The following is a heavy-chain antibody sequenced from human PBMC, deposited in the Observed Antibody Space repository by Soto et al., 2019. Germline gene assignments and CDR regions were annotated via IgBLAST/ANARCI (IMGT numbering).Heavy chain of an antibody. CDR3: AKCGASTTCIPTGFDP. CDR1: GFTFSNYA. Sequence: GGSLRLSCAVSGFTFSNYAMAWVRQAPGKKPEHVPSITDNGVRTKYAHSVKARLTISRDNSKNTLYVQLNSLTAEDTAIYYCAKCGASTTCIPTGFDPWRQQTLFT. J-gene: IGHJ5*02. V-gene: IGHV3-23*01. D-gene: IGHD2-2*01. CDR2: ITDNGVRT.